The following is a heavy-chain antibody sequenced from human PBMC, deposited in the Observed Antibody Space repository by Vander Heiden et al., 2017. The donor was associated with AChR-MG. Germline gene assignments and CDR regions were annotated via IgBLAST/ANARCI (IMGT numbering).Heavy chain of an antibody. Sequence: EVQLVESGGGLVQPGRSLRLSCTASGFTFGDYATRWFRQAPGKGLEWVGFTRSKAYGGTTEYAASVKGRFTISRDDSKSIAYLQMNSLKTEDTAVYYCTRDHVYYYDSSGYWFDPWGQGTQVTVSS. D-gene: IGHD3-22*01. J-gene: IGHJ5*02. V-gene: IGHV3-49*03. CDR2: TRSKAYGGTT. CDR1: GFTFGDYA. CDR3: TRDHVYYYDSSGYWFDP.